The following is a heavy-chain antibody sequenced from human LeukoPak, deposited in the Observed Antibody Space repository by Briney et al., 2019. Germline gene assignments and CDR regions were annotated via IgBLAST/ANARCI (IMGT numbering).Heavy chain of an antibody. CDR3: AKDRGDQLLFDY. V-gene: IGHV3-30*18. Sequence: GGSLRLSCAASGFTFSSYGMHWVRQAPGKGLEWVAVISYDGSNKYYADSVKGRFTISRDNSKNTLYLQMNSLRAEDTAVYYCAKDRGDQLLFDYWGQGTLVTVSS. CDR2: ISYDGSNK. CDR1: GFTFSSYG. D-gene: IGHD2-2*01. J-gene: IGHJ4*02.